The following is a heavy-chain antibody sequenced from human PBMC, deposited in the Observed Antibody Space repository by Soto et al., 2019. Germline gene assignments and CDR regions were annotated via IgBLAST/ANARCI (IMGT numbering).Heavy chain of an antibody. CDR3: ARDYGAAPWDY. V-gene: IGHV3-33*01. CDR2: IWSDGSNE. Sequence: QVQLVESGGGVVQPGRSLRLSCAASGFTFSHYAMHWARQAPGKGLEWVAVIWSDGSNENYADSVRGRFTISRDNPKNTLFLQINSLRAEDTAVYFCARDYGAAPWDYWGQGALVTVSS. J-gene: IGHJ4*02. D-gene: IGHD3-10*01. CDR1: GFTFSHYA.